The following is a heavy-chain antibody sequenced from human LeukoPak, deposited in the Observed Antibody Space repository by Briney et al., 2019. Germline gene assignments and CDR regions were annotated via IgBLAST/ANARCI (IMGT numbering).Heavy chain of an antibody. J-gene: IGHJ5*02. CDR2: IYYSGST. D-gene: IGHD3-10*01. CDR3: ARTMVRGVIRVNNWFDP. V-gene: IGHV4-39*07. CDR1: GGSISSSSYY. Sequence: SETLSLTCTVSGGSISSSSYYWGWIRQPPGKGLEWIGSIYYSGSTYYNPSFKSRVTISVDTSKNQFSLKLSSVTAADTAVYYCARTMVRGVIRVNNWFDPWGQGTLVTVSS.